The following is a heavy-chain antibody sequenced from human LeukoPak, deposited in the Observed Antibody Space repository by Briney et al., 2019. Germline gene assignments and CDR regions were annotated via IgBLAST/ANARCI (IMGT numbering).Heavy chain of an antibody. CDR1: GGSFSGYY. CDR2: INHSGST. V-gene: IGHV4-34*01. CDR3: ARGTYPLYYDSSGYYRY. D-gene: IGHD3-22*01. Sequence: SETLSLTCAVYGGSFSGYYWSWIRQPPGKGLEWIGEINHSGSTNYNPSLKSRVTISVDTSKNQFSLKLSSVTAADTAVYYRARGTYPLYYDSSGYYRYWGQGTLVTVSS. J-gene: IGHJ4*02.